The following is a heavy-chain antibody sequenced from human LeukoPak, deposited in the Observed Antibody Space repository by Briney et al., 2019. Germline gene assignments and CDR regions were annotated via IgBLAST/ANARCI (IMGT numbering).Heavy chain of an antibody. D-gene: IGHD3-22*01. V-gene: IGHV4-59*08. CDR2: IYYSGST. CDR1: GGSISSYY. Sequence: PSETLSLTCTVSGGSISSYYWSWIRQPPGKGLEWIGYIYYSGSTNYNPSLKSRVTVSVDTSKNQFSLKLSSVTAADTAVYYCARHGERSGYYDSSGYFDYWGQGTLVTVSS. J-gene: IGHJ4*02. CDR3: ARHGERSGYYDSSGYFDY.